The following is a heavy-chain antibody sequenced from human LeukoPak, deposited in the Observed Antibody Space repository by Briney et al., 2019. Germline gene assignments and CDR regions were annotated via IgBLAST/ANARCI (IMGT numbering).Heavy chain of an antibody. Sequence: GRSLRLSCAASGFTFSSYGMHWVRQAPGKGLEWVAVISYDGSNKCYADSVKGRFTISRDNSKNTLYLQMNSLRAEDTAVYYCAKWGAHFGLWFGEPDAGMDVWGQGTTVTVSS. J-gene: IGHJ6*02. CDR3: AKWGAHFGLWFGEPDAGMDV. D-gene: IGHD3-10*01. CDR2: ISYDGSNK. V-gene: IGHV3-30*18. CDR1: GFTFSSYG.